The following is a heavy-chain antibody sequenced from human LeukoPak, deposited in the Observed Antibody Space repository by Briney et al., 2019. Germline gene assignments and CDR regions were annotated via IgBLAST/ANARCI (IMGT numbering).Heavy chain of an antibody. V-gene: IGHV1-2*02. J-gene: IGHJ4*02. Sequence: ASVEVSCKASGYTFTDYYMHWVRQAPGQGLEYMGWINPNSGGTNYAQKFQGRVTMTRDTSISTAYIELTSLRSDDTAVYFCAGGGDYRFAYWGQGTLVTVSS. CDR1: GYTFTDYY. CDR2: INPNSGGT. CDR3: AGGGDYRFAY. D-gene: IGHD2-21*02.